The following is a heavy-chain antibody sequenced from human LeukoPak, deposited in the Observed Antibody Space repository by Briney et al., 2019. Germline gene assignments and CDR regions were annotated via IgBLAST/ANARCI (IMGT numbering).Heavy chain of an antibody. D-gene: IGHD6-13*01. CDR2: IIPILGIA. CDR3: ARGGGSSWPFDY. Sequence: SVKVSCKASGGTFSSYAISWVRQAPGQGLEWMGRIIPILGIANYAQKFQGRVTITADKSTSTAYMELSSLRSEDTAVYYCARGGGSSWPFDYWGQGTLVTVSS. V-gene: IGHV1-69*04. J-gene: IGHJ4*02. CDR1: GGTFSSYA.